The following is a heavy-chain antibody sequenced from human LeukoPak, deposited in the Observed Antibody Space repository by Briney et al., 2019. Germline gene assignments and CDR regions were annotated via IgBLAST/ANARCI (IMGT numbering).Heavy chain of an antibody. CDR3: ARHYDRSGYYSRNYYYYMDV. CDR2: IYPGDSDT. V-gene: IGHV5-51*01. J-gene: IGHJ6*03. D-gene: IGHD3-22*01. Sequence: GESLKISCKGSGNSSTNYWIAWVRQMPGKGLEWMGIIYPGDSDTRCSPSLQGQVTISADKSISTAYLQWGSLKASDTAIYYCARHYDRSGYYSRNYYYYMDVWGKRTTVTVSS. CDR1: GNSSTNYW.